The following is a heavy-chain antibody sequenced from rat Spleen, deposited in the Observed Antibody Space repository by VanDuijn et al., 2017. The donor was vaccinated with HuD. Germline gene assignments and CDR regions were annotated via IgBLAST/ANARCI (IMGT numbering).Heavy chain of an antibody. Sequence: QVQLKESGPGLVQPSQTLSLTCTVVGFSLTSYNVHWVRQPPGKGLEWMGVIWNTGGTRYNSALKSRLSISKDTSKSQVFLKMNSLQTEDTATYYCARDKGSLYVMDAWGQGASVTVSS. V-gene: IGHV2-41*01. J-gene: IGHJ4*01. CDR3: ARDKGSLYVMDA. D-gene: IGHD5-1*01. CDR2: IWNTGGT. CDR1: GFSLTSYN.